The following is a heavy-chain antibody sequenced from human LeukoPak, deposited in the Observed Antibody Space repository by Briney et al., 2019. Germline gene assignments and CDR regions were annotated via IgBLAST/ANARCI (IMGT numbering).Heavy chain of an antibody. CDR3: ARRHDYGDYNWFDP. CDR2: IYPGDSDT. J-gene: IGHJ5*02. D-gene: IGHD4-17*01. Sequence: GESLKISCKGSGYSFTSYWIGWVRQMPGKGLEWMGIIYPGDSDTRYSPSFQGQVTISADKSISTAYMELSSLRSEDTAVYYCARRHDYGDYNWFDPWGQGTLVTVSS. V-gene: IGHV5-51*01. CDR1: GYSFTSYW.